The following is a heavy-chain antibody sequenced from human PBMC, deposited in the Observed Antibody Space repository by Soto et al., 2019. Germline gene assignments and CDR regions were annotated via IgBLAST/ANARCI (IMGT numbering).Heavy chain of an antibody. Sequence: ASVKVSCKASGYTFTRYDIKWGRQATGQGVEGMGWMNPNSGNTGYAQKFQGRVTMTRNTSISTAYMELSSLRSEDTAVYYCARGGYYDNSWGKLSHSGLYVWGQGTSLTVSS. V-gene: IGHV1-8*01. CDR2: MNPNSGNT. J-gene: IGHJ6*02. D-gene: IGHD3-16*01. CDR3: ARGGYYDNSWGKLSHSGLYV. CDR1: GYTFTRYD.